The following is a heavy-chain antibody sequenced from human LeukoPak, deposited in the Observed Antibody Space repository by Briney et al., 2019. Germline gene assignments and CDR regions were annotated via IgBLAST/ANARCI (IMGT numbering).Heavy chain of an antibody. D-gene: IGHD3-3*01. CDR3: AKDLRLGWHLRPSYFDS. J-gene: IGHJ4*02. CDR2: ISHSGTYT. V-gene: IGHV3-23*01. CDR1: AFTFSNYA. Sequence: GGSLRLSCAASAFTFSNYAMTWVRLAPGQGLEWVSAISHSGTYTYYADSVKGRFTISRDNSKNTLYLQMDSLRAEDTAVYYCAKDLRLGWHLRPSYFDSWGEGTLVTVSS.